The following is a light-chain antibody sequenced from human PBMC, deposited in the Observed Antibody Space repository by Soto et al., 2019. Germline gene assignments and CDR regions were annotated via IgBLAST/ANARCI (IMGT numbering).Light chain of an antibody. V-gene: IGKV3-20*01. CDR3: QQYGSSSWT. CDR1: QSVSSIY. Sequence: EIVLTQSPGTLSLSPGERATLSCRASQSVSSIYLAWYQHKPGQAPRLLNYGASSRATGIPDRFSGSGSGTDFTLTISRLEPEDFAVYYCQQYGSSSWTFGRGTTVEIK. CDR2: GAS. J-gene: IGKJ1*01.